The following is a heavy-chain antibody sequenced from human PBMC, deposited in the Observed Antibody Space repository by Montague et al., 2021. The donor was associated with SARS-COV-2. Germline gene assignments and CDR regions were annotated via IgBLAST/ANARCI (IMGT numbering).Heavy chain of an antibody. J-gene: IGHJ6*02. CDR3: ARVGRQQLVRLSGMDV. CDR2: IYYSGST. D-gene: IGHD6-13*01. Sequence: SETLSLTCTVSGGSISSSSYYWGWIRQPPRKGLEWIGSIYYSGSTYYNPSLKSRVTISVDTSKNQFSLKLSSVTAADTAVYYCARVGRQQLVRLSGMDVWGQGTTGPVSS. V-gene: IGHV4-39*07. CDR1: GGSISSSSYY.